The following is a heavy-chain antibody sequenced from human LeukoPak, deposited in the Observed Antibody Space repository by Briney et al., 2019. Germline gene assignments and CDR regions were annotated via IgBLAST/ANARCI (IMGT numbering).Heavy chain of an antibody. Sequence: PGGSLRLSCAASGFTFSDYYMSWIRQAPGKGLEWVSYISSSSSYTNYADSVKGRFTTSRDNAKNSLCLQMNSLRAEDTAVYYCARGYYGSGSYYFDYWGQGTLVTVSS. V-gene: IGHV3-11*05. CDR2: ISSSSSYT. D-gene: IGHD3-10*01. CDR1: GFTFSDYY. J-gene: IGHJ4*02. CDR3: ARGYYGSGSYYFDY.